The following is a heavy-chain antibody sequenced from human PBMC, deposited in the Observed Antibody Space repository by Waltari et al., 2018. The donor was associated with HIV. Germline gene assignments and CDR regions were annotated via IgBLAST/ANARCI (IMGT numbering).Heavy chain of an antibody. CDR3: ARGEAAYWYFDL. J-gene: IGHJ2*01. CDR2: IYTSGST. CDR1: GGSISSGSYY. D-gene: IGHD6-13*01. Sequence: QVQLQESGPGLVKPSQTLSLTCTVSGGSISSGSYYWSWIRQPAGKGLEWIGRIYTSGSTNYNPSLKSRVTISVDTSKNQFSLKLSSVTAADTAVYYCARGEAAYWYFDLWGRGTLVTVSS. V-gene: IGHV4-61*02.